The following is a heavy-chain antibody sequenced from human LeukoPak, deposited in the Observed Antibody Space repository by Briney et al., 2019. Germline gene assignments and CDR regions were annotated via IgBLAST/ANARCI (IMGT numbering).Heavy chain of an antibody. CDR1: GGSISSGDYY. D-gene: IGHD6-19*01. CDR3: ARQYSSGHLDY. J-gene: IGHJ4*02. CDR2: IYYSGST. Sequence: SETLSLTCTVSGGSISSGDYYWSWIRQPPGKGLEWIGYIYYSGSTYYNPSLKSRVTITVDTSKNQFSLKLSSVTAADTAVYYCARQYSSGHLDYWGQGTLVTVSS. V-gene: IGHV4-30-4*08.